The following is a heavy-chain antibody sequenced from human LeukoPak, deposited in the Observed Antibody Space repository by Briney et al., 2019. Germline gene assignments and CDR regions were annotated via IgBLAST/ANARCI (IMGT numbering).Heavy chain of an antibody. CDR3: AREELERGFNY. D-gene: IGHD1-1*01. V-gene: IGHV4-31*03. CDR1: GGSISSGGYY. CDR2: IYYSGST. J-gene: IGHJ4*02. Sequence: SETLSLTCTVSGGSISSGGYYWSWIRQRPGKGLEWIGYIYYSGSTYYNPSLKSRVTISVDTSKNQFSLKLSSVTAADTAVYYCAREELERGFNYWGQGTLVTVSS.